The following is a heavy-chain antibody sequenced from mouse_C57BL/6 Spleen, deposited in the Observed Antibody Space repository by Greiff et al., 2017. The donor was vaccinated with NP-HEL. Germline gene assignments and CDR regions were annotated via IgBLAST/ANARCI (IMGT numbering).Heavy chain of an antibody. CDR3: ARGGDFFFDY. CDR1: GYSITSGYY. J-gene: IGHJ2*02. Sequence: DVKLQESGPGLVKPSQSLSLTCSVTGYSITSGYYWNWVRQLPGYKLEWTVYIGYDGSNHYNQSLKNRFSITRDTSKNQFFLNLNSVTTEDTATDYCARGGDFFFDYWGQSTSLTVSS. V-gene: IGHV3-6*01. CDR2: IGYDGSN. D-gene: IGHD3-3*01.